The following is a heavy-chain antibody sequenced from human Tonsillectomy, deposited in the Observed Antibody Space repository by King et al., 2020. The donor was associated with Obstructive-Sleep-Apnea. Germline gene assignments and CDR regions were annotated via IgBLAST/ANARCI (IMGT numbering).Heavy chain of an antibody. V-gene: IGHV3-73*01. CDR3: TVDYYDSSGIDY. CDR1: GFTFSGSA. J-gene: IGHJ4*02. CDR2: IRSKAYSYAT. Sequence: VQLVESGGGLVQPGGSLKLSCAASGFTFSGSAMHWVRQASGKGLEWVGRIRSKAYSYATAYAASVKGRFTISRDDSKNTAYLQMNSLKTEDTAVYYCTVDYYDSSGIDYWGQGTLVTVSS. D-gene: IGHD3-22*01.